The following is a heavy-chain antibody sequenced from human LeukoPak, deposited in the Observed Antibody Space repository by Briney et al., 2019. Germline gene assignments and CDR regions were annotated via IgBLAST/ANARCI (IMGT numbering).Heavy chain of an antibody. V-gene: IGHV4-59*08. Sequence: SETLSLTCTVSGGSISSYHWIWIRQPPGKGLEWIGYIHYSGSTNYNPSLKSRVTTSVDTSKKQFSLKLRSVTAADTAVYYCARRGSGASLEYYFDLWGRGTLVTFS. J-gene: IGHJ2*01. CDR2: IHYSGST. CDR3: ARRGSGASLEYYFDL. CDR1: GGSISSYH. D-gene: IGHD1-14*01.